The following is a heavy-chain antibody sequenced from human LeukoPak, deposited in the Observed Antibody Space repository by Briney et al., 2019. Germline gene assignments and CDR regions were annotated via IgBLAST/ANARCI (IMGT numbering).Heavy chain of an antibody. Sequence: GGSLRLSCAASGFTFDDYAMHWVRQAPGKGLEWVSGISWNSGSIGYADSVKGRFTISRDNAKNSLYLQMHSLRAEDTALYYCAKEGGYNQYSYDFDYWGQGTRVTVS. CDR1: GFTFDDYA. V-gene: IGHV3-9*01. CDR2: ISWNSGSI. CDR3: AKEGGYNQYSYDFDY. J-gene: IGHJ4*02. D-gene: IGHD5-24*01.